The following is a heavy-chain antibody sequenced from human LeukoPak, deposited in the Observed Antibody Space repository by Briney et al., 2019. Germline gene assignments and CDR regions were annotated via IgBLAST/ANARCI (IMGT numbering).Heavy chain of an antibody. V-gene: IGHV3-9*01. J-gene: IGHJ3*02. CDR3: AKAPGYGSGSYWAFDI. CDR1: GFTFDDYA. CDR2: ISWNSGSI. Sequence: PGRSLRLSCAASGFTFDDYAMHWVRQAPGKGLEWVSGISWNSGSIGYADSVKGRFTISRDNAKNSLYLQMNSLRAEDTAFYYCAKAPGYGSGSYWAFDIWGQGTMVTVSS. D-gene: IGHD3-10*01.